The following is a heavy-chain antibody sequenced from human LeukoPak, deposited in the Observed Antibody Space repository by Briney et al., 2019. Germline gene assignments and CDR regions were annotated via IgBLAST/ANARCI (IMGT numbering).Heavy chain of an antibody. CDR1: GGSISSYY. V-gene: IGHV4-59*08. CDR3: ARRDEPDSSLDY. J-gene: IGHJ4*02. D-gene: IGHD6-13*01. Sequence: NPSETLSLTCTVSGGSISSYYWSWIRQPPGKGLEWIGYIYYSGSTNYNPSLKSRVTISVDTSKNQFSLKLSSVTAADTAVYYCARRDEPDSSLDYWGQGTLVTVSS. CDR2: IYYSGST.